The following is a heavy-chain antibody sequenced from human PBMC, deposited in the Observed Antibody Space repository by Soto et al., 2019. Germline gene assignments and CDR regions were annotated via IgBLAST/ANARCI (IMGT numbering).Heavy chain of an antibody. CDR1: GYTFTSYG. V-gene: IGHV1-18*01. CDR2: ISAYNGNT. J-gene: IGHJ6*03. CDR3: ARDGRYCSGGSCYPYDYYYYYMDV. Sequence: ASVKVSCKASGYTFTSYGISWVRQAPGQGLEWMGWISAYNGNTNYAQKLQGRVTMTTDTPTSTAYMELRSLRSDDTAVYYCARDGRYCSGGSCYPYDYYYYYMDVWGKGTTVTVSS. D-gene: IGHD2-15*01.